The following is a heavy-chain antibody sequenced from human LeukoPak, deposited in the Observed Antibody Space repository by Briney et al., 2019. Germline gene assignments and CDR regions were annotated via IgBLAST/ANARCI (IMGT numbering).Heavy chain of an antibody. CDR2: ISWNSGSI. J-gene: IGHJ4*02. Sequence: GRSLRLSCAASGFTFDDYAMHRVRQAPGKGLEWVSGISWNSGSIGYADSVKGRFTISRDNAKNSLYLQMNSLRAEDTALYYCAKGYYDFWSGPDYWGQGTLVTVSS. V-gene: IGHV3-9*01. CDR3: AKGYYDFWSGPDY. D-gene: IGHD3-3*01. CDR1: GFTFDDYA.